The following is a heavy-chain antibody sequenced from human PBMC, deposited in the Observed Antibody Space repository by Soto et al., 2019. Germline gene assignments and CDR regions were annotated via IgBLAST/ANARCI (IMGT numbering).Heavy chain of an antibody. CDR1: TASVNSYY. J-gene: IGHJ2*01. Sequence: SETLSLTCTVSTASVNSYYWSWIRKPAGKGLEWIGRLYANENTDYNPSLRSRVTISVDTKRQFSLKLSSVTAADTAVYYCARDPPNWYFDLWGRGTPVTVSS. CDR3: ARDPPNWYFDL. V-gene: IGHV4-4*07. CDR2: LYANENT.